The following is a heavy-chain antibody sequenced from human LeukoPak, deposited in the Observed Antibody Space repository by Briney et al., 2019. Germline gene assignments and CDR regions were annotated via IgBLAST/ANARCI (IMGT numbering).Heavy chain of an antibody. CDR1: GYIFTGYY. Sequence: ASVKVSCMASGYIFTGYYIHWVRQAPGQGLEWMGWISPNSGGTNSAQKFQGRVTMTSDTSISTAYMELSRLRSEDTAVYYCARDSTDTAMAKTFDYWGQGTLVTVSS. D-gene: IGHD5-18*01. CDR3: ARDSTDTAMAKTFDY. V-gene: IGHV1-2*02. CDR2: ISPNSGGT. J-gene: IGHJ4*02.